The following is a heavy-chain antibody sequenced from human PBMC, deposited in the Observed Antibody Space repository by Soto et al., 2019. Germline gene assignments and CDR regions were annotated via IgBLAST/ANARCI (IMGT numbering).Heavy chain of an antibody. Sequence: SVKVSCKASGGTFSIYPISWLRQAPGQGLEWMGGLIPIFGTANYAQKFQGRVKITADKSTRTVYMELSSLRSEDTAVYYCAREYSSSSSWFDPCGQGTLVTVYS. CDR2: LIPIFGTA. CDR3: AREYSSSSSWFDP. D-gene: IGHD6-6*01. J-gene: IGHJ5*02. V-gene: IGHV1-69*06. CDR1: GGTFSIYP.